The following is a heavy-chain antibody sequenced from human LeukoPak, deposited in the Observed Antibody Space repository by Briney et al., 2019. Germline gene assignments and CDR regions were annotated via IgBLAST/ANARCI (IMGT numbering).Heavy chain of an antibody. CDR3: ARGGSPGVSPKYYFDY. D-gene: IGHD3-16*02. Sequence: ASAKVSCKASGYTFTSYGISWARQAPGQGLEWMGWISAYNGNTNYAQKLQGRVTMTTDTSTSTAYMELRSLRSDDTAVYYCARGGSPGVSPKYYFDYWGQGTLVTVSS. CDR2: ISAYNGNT. V-gene: IGHV1-18*01. J-gene: IGHJ4*02. CDR1: GYTFTSYG.